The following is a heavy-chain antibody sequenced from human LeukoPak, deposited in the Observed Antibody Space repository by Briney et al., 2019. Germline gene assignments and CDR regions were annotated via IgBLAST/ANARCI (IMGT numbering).Heavy chain of an antibody. CDR1: GFTFSSYS. D-gene: IGHD3-22*01. Sequence: PGGSLRLSCAASGFTFSSYSMNWVRQAPGKGLEWVSSISSSSSYIYYADSVKGRFTISRDNAKNSLYLQMNSLRAEDTAVYYCARGVPYYYDSSGYSRFDYWGQGTLVTVSS. V-gene: IGHV3-21*01. CDR2: ISSSSSYI. CDR3: ARGVPYYYDSSGYSRFDY. J-gene: IGHJ4*02.